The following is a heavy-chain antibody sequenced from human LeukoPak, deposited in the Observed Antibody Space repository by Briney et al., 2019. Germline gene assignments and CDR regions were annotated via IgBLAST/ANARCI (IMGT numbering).Heavy chain of an antibody. D-gene: IGHD2-15*01. CDR1: GGSISSYY. Sequence: SETLSLTCTVSGGSISSYYWSWIRQPPGKGLEWIGYIYYSGSTNYNPSLKSRVTISVDTSKNQFSLKLSSVTAADTAVYYCARDNGGRCCSGGSCSHDAFDIWGQGTMVTVSS. J-gene: IGHJ3*02. CDR2: IYYSGST. CDR3: ARDNGGRCCSGGSCSHDAFDI. V-gene: IGHV4-59*01.